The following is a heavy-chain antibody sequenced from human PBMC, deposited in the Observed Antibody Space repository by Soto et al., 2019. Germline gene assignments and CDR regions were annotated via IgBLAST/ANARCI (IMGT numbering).Heavy chain of an antibody. CDR3: ARSQVAGTFDY. Sequence: ESGGGLVQPGGSLRLSCAASGFTFRTCGMHWVRQVTGKGLEWVSSIGIADDTSYAGSVKGRFTVSRENAQNSLYLQMNILRAGDTAVYYCARSQVAGTFDYWGQGTLVTVSS. J-gene: IGHJ4*02. CDR2: IGIADDT. V-gene: IGHV3-13*01. D-gene: IGHD6-19*01. CDR1: GFTFRTCG.